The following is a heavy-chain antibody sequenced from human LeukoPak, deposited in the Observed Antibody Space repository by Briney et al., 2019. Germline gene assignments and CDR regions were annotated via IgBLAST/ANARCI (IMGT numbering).Heavy chain of an antibody. CDR3: ARGAPYSSSWYR. CDR1: GGSISSYY. D-gene: IGHD6-13*01. CDR2: IYYSGST. J-gene: IGHJ5*02. V-gene: IGHV4-59*01. Sequence: SETLSLTCTVSGGSISSYYWSWIRQPPGKGLEWIGYIYYSGSTNYNPCLKSRVTISVDTSKNQFSLKLSSVTAADTAVYYCARGAPYSSSWYRWGQGTLVTVSS.